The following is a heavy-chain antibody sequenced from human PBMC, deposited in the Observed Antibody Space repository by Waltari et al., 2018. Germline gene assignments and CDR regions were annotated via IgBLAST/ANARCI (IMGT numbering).Heavy chain of an antibody. Sequence: QLQLQESGPGLVKPSETLSLPSTVPGGSISSSSYYWGWIRQPPGKGLEWIGSIYYSGSTYYNPSLKSRVTISVDTSKNQFSLKLSSVTAADTAVYYCASSVVVTAITPYWGQGTLVTVSS. CDR1: GGSISSSSYY. J-gene: IGHJ4*02. V-gene: IGHV4-39*01. D-gene: IGHD2-21*02. CDR3: ASSVVVTAITPY. CDR2: IYYSGST.